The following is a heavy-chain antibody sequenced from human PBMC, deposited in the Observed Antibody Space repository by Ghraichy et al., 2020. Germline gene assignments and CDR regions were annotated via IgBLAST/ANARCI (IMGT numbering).Heavy chain of an antibody. J-gene: IGHJ6*02. CDR1: GGSISSYY. D-gene: IGHD3-10*01. CDR3: ARDVDYYGSGIGDV. CDR2: IYYSGST. V-gene: IGHV4-59*01. Sequence: SQTLSLTCTVSGGSISSYYWSWIRQPPGKGLEWIGYIYYSGSTNYNPSLKSRVTISVDTSKNQFSLKLSSVTAADTAVYYCARDVDYYGSGIGDVWGQGTTVTVSS.